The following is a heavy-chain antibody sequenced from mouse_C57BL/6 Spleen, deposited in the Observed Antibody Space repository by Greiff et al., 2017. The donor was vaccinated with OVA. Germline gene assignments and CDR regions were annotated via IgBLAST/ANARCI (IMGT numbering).Heavy chain of an antibody. V-gene: IGHV1-64*01. CDR1: GYTFTSSW. D-gene: IGHD1-1*01. CDR2: ILPNSGST. J-gene: IGHJ3*01. CDR3: ARAPPYG. Sequence: VQLQPPWAGLVKPGASVTFSCKASGYTFTSSWLHWLKRRPGQGLEGIGMILPNSGSTNYNENLKSKAPLTVDKSSSTAYMQLSSLTSEDSAVYYCARAPPYGWGQGTLVTVSA.